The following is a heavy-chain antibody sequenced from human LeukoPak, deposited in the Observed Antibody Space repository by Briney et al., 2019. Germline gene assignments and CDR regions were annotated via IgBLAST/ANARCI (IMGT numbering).Heavy chain of an antibody. D-gene: IGHD3-22*01. CDR3: ARQSISGSSLSYFDY. J-gene: IGHJ4*02. CDR2: IYDSGST. V-gene: IGHV4-59*01. CDR1: GGSISSYY. Sequence: ASETLSLTCTVSGGSISSYYWSWIRQPPGKGLEWIGNIYDSGSTNYNPSLKSRVTISVDTSKNQCSLKLSSVTAADTAVYYCARQSISGSSLSYFDYWGQGTLVNVSS.